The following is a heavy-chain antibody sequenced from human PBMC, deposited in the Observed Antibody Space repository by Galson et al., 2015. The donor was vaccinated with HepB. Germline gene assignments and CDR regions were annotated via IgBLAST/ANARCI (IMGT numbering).Heavy chain of an antibody. J-gene: IGHJ4*02. CDR1: GFTFSSYG. D-gene: IGHD3-16*02. CDR3: ARNPRYDYIWGSYRHPYFDY. Sequence: SLRLSCAASGFTFSSYGMHWVRQAPGKGLEWVAVIWYDGSNKYYADSVKGRFTISRDNSKNTLYLQMNSLRAEDTAVYYCARNPRYDYIWGSYRHPYFDYWGQGTLVTVSS. CDR2: IWYDGSNK. V-gene: IGHV3-33*01.